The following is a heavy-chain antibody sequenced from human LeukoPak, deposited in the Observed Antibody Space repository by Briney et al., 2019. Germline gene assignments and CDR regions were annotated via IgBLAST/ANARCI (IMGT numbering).Heavy chain of an antibody. D-gene: IGHD5-18*01. CDR1: GGSISSTTYY. Sequence: SETLSLTCTVSGGSISSTTYYWGWIRQPPGKGLEWIGSIYYSGTTYYNPSLKSRVTISVDTSKNQFSLKLSSVTAADTAVYFCARRGGVGYSYGAFDYWGQGTLVTVS. CDR3: ARRGGVGYSYGAFDY. J-gene: IGHJ4*02. CDR2: IYYSGTT. V-gene: IGHV4-39*01.